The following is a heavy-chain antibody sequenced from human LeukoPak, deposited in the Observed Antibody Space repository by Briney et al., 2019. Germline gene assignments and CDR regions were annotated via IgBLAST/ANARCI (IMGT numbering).Heavy chain of an antibody. CDR1: GFSFINAW. CDR3: TTHGGYSSSPWTGGY. CDR2: IKSKIDGATT. D-gene: IGHD6-6*01. J-gene: IGHJ4*02. V-gene: IGHV3-15*01. Sequence: PGGSLRLSCAASGFSFINAWMSWVRQAPGKGVEWVGRIKSKIDGATTDYTAPVKGRFTISRDDSKNTLYLQMNSLKTEDTAVYYCTTHGGYSSSPWTGGYWGQGTLVTVSS.